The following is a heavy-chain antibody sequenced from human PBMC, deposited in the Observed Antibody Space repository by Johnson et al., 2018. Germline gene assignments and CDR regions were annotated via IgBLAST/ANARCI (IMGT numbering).Heavy chain of an antibody. CDR1: GFTFGDYG. V-gene: IGHV3-49*03. CDR2: IRSKPYGGTT. D-gene: IGHD1-26*01. Sequence: VQLVESGGGLVQPGRSLRLSCTASGFTFGDYGMSWFRQAPGKGLEWVGFIRSKPYGGTTEYAASVNGRFTISRDDSKSIAYLQMNSLKTEETSVYYCTRDAYRGRYLGRGSFDIWGQGTMVTVSS. CDR3: TRDAYRGRYLGRGSFDI. J-gene: IGHJ3*02.